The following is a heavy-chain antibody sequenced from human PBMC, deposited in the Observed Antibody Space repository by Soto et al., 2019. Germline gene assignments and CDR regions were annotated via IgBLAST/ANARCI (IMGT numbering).Heavy chain of an antibody. D-gene: IGHD5-12*01. CDR1: GGSFSSGGYS. J-gene: IGHJ3*02. V-gene: IGHV4-30-2*01. CDR2: IYHSGST. Sequence: SETLSLTCAVSGGSFSSGGYSWSWIRQPPGKGLEWIGNIYHSGSTYYNPSLKSRVTISGDRSKNQFSLKLSSVTAADTAVYYCAREVYSGYDTNAFDIWGQGKMVTVSS. CDR3: AREVYSGYDTNAFDI.